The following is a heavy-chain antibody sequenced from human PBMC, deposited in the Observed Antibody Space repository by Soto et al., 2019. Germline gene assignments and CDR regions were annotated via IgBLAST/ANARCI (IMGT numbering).Heavy chain of an antibody. CDR3: ARAYSPGLFDP. J-gene: IGHJ5*02. CDR1: GGTFSSYA. D-gene: IGHD2-15*01. Sequence: GASVKVSCKASGGTFSSYAISWVRQAPGQGLEWMGGIIPIFGTANYAQRFQGRLTMTRDTSTSTAYMELSSLTSEDTAVYYCARAYSPGLFDPWGQGTLVTVSS. CDR2: IIPIFGTA. V-gene: IGHV1-69*05.